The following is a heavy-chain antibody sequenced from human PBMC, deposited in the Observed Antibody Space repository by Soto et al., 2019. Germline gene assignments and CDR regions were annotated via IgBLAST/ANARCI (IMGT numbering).Heavy chain of an antibody. CDR3: AREKSGYYDY. CDR2: MNPNSRNA. D-gene: IGHD3-3*01. Sequence: APVKVSCKASRYTFISYDINWLRQATEQVHDWMGWMNPNSRNAGYAQKFQGRVTGTRNPSISTAYMELSSLRSEDTAVYYCAREKSGYYDYWGQATLVTVSS. V-gene: IGHV1-8*01. CDR1: RYTFISYD. J-gene: IGHJ4*02.